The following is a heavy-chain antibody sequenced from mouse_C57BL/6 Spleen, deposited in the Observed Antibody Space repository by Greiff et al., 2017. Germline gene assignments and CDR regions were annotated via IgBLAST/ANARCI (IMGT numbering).Heavy chain of an antibody. CDR1: GYTFTSYW. CDR3: AIDGYYEYFDV. V-gene: IGHV1-74*01. Sequence: QVQLKQPGAELVKPGASVKVSCKASGYTFTSYWMHWVKQRPGQGLEWIGSIHPSDSDTNYNQKFKGKATLTVDRSSSTAYMQLSSLTSEYSAVYYCAIDGYYEYFDVWCTGTTVTVSS. D-gene: IGHD2-3*01. CDR2: IHPSDSDT. J-gene: IGHJ1*03.